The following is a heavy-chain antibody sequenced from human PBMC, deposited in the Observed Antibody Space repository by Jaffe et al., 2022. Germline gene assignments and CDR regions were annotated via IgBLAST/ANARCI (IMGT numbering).Heavy chain of an antibody. CDR1: GFTFGDYA. D-gene: IGHD3-3*01. CDR2: IRSKAYGGTT. Sequence: EVQLVESGGGLVQPGRSLRLSCTASGFTFGDYAMSWFRQAPGKGLEWVGFIRSKAYGGTTEYAASVKGRFTISRDDSKSIAYLQMNSLKTEDTAVYYCTRDSLPYYDFWSGMRSRLNDAFDIWGQGTMVTVSS. V-gene: IGHV3-49*03. CDR3: TRDSLPYYDFWSGMRSRLNDAFDI. J-gene: IGHJ3*02.